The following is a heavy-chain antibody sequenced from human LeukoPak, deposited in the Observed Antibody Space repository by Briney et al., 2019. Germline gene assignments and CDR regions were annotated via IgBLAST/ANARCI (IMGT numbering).Heavy chain of an antibody. CDR1: GGTFSSYA. CDR3: ARGKKVDDNGDYAEDFDL. Sequence: SVKVSCKASGGTFSSYAISWVRQAPGQGLEWMGGIIPIFGTANYAQKFQGRVTITADESTSTAYMELSSLRSEDTAVYYCARGKKVDDNGDYAEDFDLWGRGTLVTVSS. J-gene: IGHJ2*01. D-gene: IGHD4-17*01. V-gene: IGHV1-69*13. CDR2: IIPIFGTA.